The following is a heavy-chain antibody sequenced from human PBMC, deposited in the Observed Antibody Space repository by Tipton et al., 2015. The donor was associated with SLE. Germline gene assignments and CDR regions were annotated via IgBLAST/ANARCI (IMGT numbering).Heavy chain of an antibody. Sequence: QSGAEVKKPGSSVKVSCKASGGTFSSYAISWVRQAPGQGLEWMGRIIPILGIANYAQKFQGRVTITADKSTSTAYMELSSLRSEDTAVYYCARRGYDSSGYYPYWGQGTLVTVSS. D-gene: IGHD3-22*01. CDR2: IIPILGIA. CDR1: GGTFSSYA. CDR3: ARRGYDSSGYYPY. J-gene: IGHJ4*02. V-gene: IGHV1-69*04.